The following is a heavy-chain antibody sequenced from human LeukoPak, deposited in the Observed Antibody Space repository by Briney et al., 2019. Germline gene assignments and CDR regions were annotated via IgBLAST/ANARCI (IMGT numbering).Heavy chain of an antibody. CDR2: IYHSGST. J-gene: IGHJ4*02. CDR3: ARYQGYFDY. Sequence: SETLSLTCAVSGGSISSGGYSWSWIRQPPGKGLEWIRNIYHSGSTYYNPSLKSRVTISVDRSKNQFSLKLSSVTAADTAVYYCARYQGYFDYWGQGILVTVSS. V-gene: IGHV4-30-2*01. CDR1: GGSISSGGYS. D-gene: IGHD2-2*01.